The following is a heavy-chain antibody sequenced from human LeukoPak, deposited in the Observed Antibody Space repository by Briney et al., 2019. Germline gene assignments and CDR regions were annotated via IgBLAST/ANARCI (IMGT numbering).Heavy chain of an antibody. D-gene: IGHD2-2*01. CDR1: GYTFTGYY. CDR2: INPNSGGT. CDR3: ARSEYQLLFPFDS. Sequence: GASVKVSCKASGYTFTGYYMHWVRQAPGQGLEWMGWINPNSGGTNYAQKFQGRVTMTRDTSISTAYMELSRLRSDDTTVYYCARSEYQLLFPFDSWGQGTLVTVSS. J-gene: IGHJ4*02. V-gene: IGHV1-2*02.